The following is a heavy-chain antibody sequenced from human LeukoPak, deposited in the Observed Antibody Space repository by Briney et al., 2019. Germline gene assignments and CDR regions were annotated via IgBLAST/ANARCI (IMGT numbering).Heavy chain of an antibody. J-gene: IGHJ5*02. CDR3: ARDALPYYDSSGYYPKNNWFDP. CDR1: GGSISSYY. Sequence: PSETLSLTCTVSGGSISSYYWSWIRQPPGKGLEWIGYIYYSGSTNYNPSLKSRVTISVDTSKNQFSLKLSSVTAADTAVYYCARDALPYYDSSGYYPKNNWFDPWGQGTLVTVSS. CDR2: IYYSGST. V-gene: IGHV4-59*01. D-gene: IGHD3-22*01.